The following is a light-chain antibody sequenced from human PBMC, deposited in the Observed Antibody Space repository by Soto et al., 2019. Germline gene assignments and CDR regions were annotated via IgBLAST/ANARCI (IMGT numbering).Light chain of an antibody. CDR3: QQYNNWPPYT. Sequence: DIQMTQSPSSLSASVGDRVTITCRASQSISTYLHWYQQKPGKAPNLLIYAASTLQSGVPSRFSGSGSGTDFTLTISCLQSEDFAVYYCQQYNNWPPYTFGQGTKVDIK. CDR2: AAS. J-gene: IGKJ1*01. V-gene: IGKV1-39*01. CDR1: QSISTY.